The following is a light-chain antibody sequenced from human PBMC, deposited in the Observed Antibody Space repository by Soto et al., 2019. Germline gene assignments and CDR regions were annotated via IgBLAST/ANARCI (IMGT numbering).Light chain of an antibody. CDR1: SGDVGGYNY. CDR2: EVT. CDR3: SSYAGSNNLL. J-gene: IGLJ3*02. V-gene: IGLV2-8*01. Sequence: QSVLTQPPSASGSPGQSVTISCTGTSGDVGGYNYVSWYQQHPGKAPKLMIYEVTQRPSGVPDRFSGSKSGNTASLTVSGLQGEDEADYYCSSYAGSNNLLFGGGTKLTVL.